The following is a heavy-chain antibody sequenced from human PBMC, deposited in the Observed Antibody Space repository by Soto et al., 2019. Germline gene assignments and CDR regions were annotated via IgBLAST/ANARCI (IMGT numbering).Heavy chain of an antibody. CDR2: INSDGTTT. D-gene: IGHD1-26*01. CDR3: TRAAGGRYYGGFDN. CDR1: GFNFSTYW. Sequence: EVQLVESGGGLVQPGGSLRLSCATSGFNFSTYWVHWVRQVPGKGVVWVSRINSDGTTTDYADSVKGRFTISRDNARKTLFLKMNSLRAEDTAVYYCTRAAGGRYYGGFDNWGQGTLVTVSS. V-gene: IGHV3-74*01. J-gene: IGHJ4*02.